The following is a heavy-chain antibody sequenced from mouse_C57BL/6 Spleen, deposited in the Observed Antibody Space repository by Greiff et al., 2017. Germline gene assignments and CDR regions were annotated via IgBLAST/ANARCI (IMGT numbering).Heavy chain of an antibody. CDR1: GYAFSSSW. CDR3: ARGTTVVAYYFDY. V-gene: IGHV1-82*01. Sequence: QVQLKESGPELVKPGASVKISCKASGYAFSSSWMNWVKQRPGKGLEWIGRIYPGDGDTNYNGKFKGKATLTAAKSSSTAYMQLSSLTSEDSAVYFCARGTTVVAYYFDYWGQGTTLTVSS. D-gene: IGHD1-1*01. CDR2: IYPGDGDT. J-gene: IGHJ2*01.